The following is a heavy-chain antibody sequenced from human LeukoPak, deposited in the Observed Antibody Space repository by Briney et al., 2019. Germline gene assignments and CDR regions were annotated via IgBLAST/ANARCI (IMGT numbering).Heavy chain of an antibody. J-gene: IGHJ4*02. V-gene: IGHV1-46*01. CDR3: ASGGYSYESY. D-gene: IGHD5-18*01. CDR1: GYTFTSYY. CDR2: INPSGGST. Sequence: GASVEVSCKASGYTFTSYYMHWVRQAPGQGLEWMGIINPSGGSTSYAQKFQGRVTMTRDMSTSTVYIELSSLRSEDTAVYYCASGGYSYESYWGQGTLVTVSS.